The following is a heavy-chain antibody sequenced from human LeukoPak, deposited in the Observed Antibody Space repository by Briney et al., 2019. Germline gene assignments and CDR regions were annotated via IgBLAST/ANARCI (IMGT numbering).Heavy chain of an antibody. CDR2: IYYSGST. CDR1: GGSFSGYY. J-gene: IGHJ5*02. Sequence: SETLSLTCAVYGGSFSGYYWSWIRQPPGKGLEWIGSIYYSGSTYYNPSLKSRVTISVDTSKNQFSLKLSSVTAADTAVYYCARQPPLWAATRSWFDPWGQGTLVTVSS. V-gene: IGHV4-34*01. D-gene: IGHD2-15*01. CDR3: ARQPPLWAATRSWFDP.